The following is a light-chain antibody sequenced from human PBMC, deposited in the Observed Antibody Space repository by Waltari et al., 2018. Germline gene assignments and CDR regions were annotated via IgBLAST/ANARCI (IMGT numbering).Light chain of an antibody. J-gene: IGKJ2*01. CDR3: QHGSNWPPYT. Sequence: EIVLTQSPATLSLSPGERATLSCRASQSISSYLAWYQQKPGQAPRHLIYDTSNRATGIPARFSGSGSETDFTLTISSLEPEDFAVYFCQHGSNWPPYTFGQGTKLEIK. CDR1: QSISSY. CDR2: DTS. V-gene: IGKV3-11*01.